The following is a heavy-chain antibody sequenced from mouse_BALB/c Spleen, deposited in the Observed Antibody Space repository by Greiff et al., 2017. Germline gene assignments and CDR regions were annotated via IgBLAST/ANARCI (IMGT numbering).Heavy chain of an antibody. J-gene: IGHJ2*01. CDR2: ILPGSGST. Sequence: QVHVKQSGAELMKPGASVKISCKATGYTFSSYWIEWVKQRPGHGLEWIGEILPGSGSTNYNEKFKGKATFTADTSSNTAYMQLSSLTSEDSAVYYCARREYGKGYFDYWGQGTTLTVSS. V-gene: IGHV1-9*01. CDR1: GYTFSSYW. CDR3: ARREYGKGYFDY. D-gene: IGHD2-10*02.